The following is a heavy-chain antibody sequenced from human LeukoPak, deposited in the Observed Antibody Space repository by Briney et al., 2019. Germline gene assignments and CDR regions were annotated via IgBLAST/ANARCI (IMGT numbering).Heavy chain of an antibody. Sequence: SETLSLTCAVYGGSFSGYYWSWIRQPPGKGLEWIGEINHSGSTNYNPSLKSRVTISVDTSKNQFSLKLSSVTAADTAVYYCTRHWSEFYNYGMGVWGHGTTVTVSS. CDR1: GGSFSGYY. V-gene: IGHV4-34*01. J-gene: IGHJ6*02. D-gene: IGHD3-3*01. CDR2: INHSGST. CDR3: TRHWSEFYNYGMGV.